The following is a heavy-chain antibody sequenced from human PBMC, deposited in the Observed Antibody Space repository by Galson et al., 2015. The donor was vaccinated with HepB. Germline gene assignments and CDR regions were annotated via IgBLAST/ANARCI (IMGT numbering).Heavy chain of an antibody. CDR3: ARVRYYGSERGSAAYYFGS. CDR1: GGSVSSGGYS. CDR2: IYHSGST. D-gene: IGHD3-10*01. J-gene: IGHJ4*02. V-gene: IGHV4-30-2*01. Sequence: TLSLTCAVSGGSVSSGGYSWSWIRQPPGKGLEWIGYIYHSGSTYYNPSLKSRVTISVDRSKNQFSLKLSSVTAADTAVYYCARVRYYGSERGSAAYYFGSWGQGTLVTVSS.